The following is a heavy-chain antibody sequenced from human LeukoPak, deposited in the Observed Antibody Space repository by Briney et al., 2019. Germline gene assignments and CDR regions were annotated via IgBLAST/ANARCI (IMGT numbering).Heavy chain of an antibody. CDR1: GFTISDYW. D-gene: IGHD2-8*02. CDR3: ARDWSFEH. Sequence: GGSLRLSCAASGFTISDYWMHWVRQAPGKGLVWVSRSNSDGSSISYADSVKGRFTISRDIAKNTLYLQMNSLRDEDTGGYYCARDWSFEHWGQGTLVPVSS. CDR2: SNSDGSSI. V-gene: IGHV3-74*01. J-gene: IGHJ4*02.